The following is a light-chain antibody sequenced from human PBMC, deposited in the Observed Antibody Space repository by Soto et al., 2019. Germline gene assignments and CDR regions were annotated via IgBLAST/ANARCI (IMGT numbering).Light chain of an antibody. J-gene: IGKJ2*01. CDR3: QQYKSYSGT. Sequence: DIQMTQSPSTLSASVGDRVTITCRASQSISSWLAWYQQKPGKAPKLLIYDASSLESGVPSRFSGSGSGTAFTLTISSLQPYDFATYYCQQYKSYSGTFGQGTKLEIK. V-gene: IGKV1-5*01. CDR1: QSISSW. CDR2: DAS.